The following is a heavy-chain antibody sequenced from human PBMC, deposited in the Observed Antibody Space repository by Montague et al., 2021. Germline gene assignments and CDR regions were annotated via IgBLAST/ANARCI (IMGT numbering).Heavy chain of an antibody. J-gene: IGHJ4*02. D-gene: IGHD1-26*01. CDR2: TNHRGTT. V-gene: IGHV4-34*01. CDR3: VAIKWERQTRNYFAQ. CDR1: VDSFTDYY. Sequence: SETLSLTCDIYVDSFTDYYWGWIRQTPGKGLEWIGETNHRGTTKSNPSLKTRVSLSLDTSKTQLSLTLQSVTAADTAVYYCVAIKWERQTRNYFAQWGPGILVSVSS.